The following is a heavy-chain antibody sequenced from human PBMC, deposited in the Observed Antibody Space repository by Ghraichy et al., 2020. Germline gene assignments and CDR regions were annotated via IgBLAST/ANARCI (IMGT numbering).Heavy chain of an antibody. J-gene: IGHJ3*02. CDR3: ARETKAYYYGSGSYYNDAFDI. D-gene: IGHD3-10*01. CDR1: GYTFTGYD. Sequence: ASVKVSCKASGYTFTGYDMHWVRQAPGQGLEWMGWINPNSGGTNYAQKFQGRVTMTRDTSISTAYMELSRLRSDDTAVYYCARETKAYYYGSGSYYNDAFDIWGQGTMVTVSS. V-gene: IGHV1-2*02. CDR2: INPNSGGT.